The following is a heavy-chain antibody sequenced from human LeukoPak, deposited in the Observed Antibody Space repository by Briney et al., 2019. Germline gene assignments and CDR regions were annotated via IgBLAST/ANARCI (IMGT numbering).Heavy chain of an antibody. CDR2: ITSSSSYI. Sequence: GGSLRLSCAASGFTFSNYGMNWVRQAPGKGLEWVSSITSSSSYIYYADSVKGRLTISRDNAKKSLYLQMNSLRAEDTAVYYCAKDQKRGYSYGYLFYYYYMDVWGKGTTVTISS. CDR3: AKDQKRGYSYGYLFYYYYMDV. V-gene: IGHV3-21*01. J-gene: IGHJ6*03. D-gene: IGHD5-18*01. CDR1: GFTFSNYG.